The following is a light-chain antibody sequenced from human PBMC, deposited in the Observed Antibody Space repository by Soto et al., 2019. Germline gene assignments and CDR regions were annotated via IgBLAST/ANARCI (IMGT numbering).Light chain of an antibody. V-gene: IGLV2-14*01. J-gene: IGLJ2*01. Sequence: QSALTQPASVSGSPGQSVTISCTGTSSDVGGYNYVSWYQQHPGKAPNLMIYDVSNRPSRVSNRFSGYKSGNTASLTISGLQAEDEADYYCTSYTSSSTLVFGGGTKLTVL. CDR3: TSYTSSSTLV. CDR1: SSDVGGYNY. CDR2: DVS.